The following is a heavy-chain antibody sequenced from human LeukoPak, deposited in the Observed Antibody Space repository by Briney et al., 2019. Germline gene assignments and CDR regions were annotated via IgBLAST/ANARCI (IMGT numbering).Heavy chain of an antibody. CDR1: GFTFSSYA. V-gene: IGHV4-34*01. J-gene: IGHJ5*02. D-gene: IGHD3-10*01. CDR3: ARVGPLYYYGSGSYYKKNWFDP. CDR2: INHSGST. Sequence: GSLRLSCAASGFTFSSYAMGWIRQPPGKGLEWIGEINHSGSTNYNPSLKSRVTISVDTSKNQFSLKLSSVTAADTAVYYCARVGPLYYYGSGSYYKKNWFDPWGQGALVTVSS.